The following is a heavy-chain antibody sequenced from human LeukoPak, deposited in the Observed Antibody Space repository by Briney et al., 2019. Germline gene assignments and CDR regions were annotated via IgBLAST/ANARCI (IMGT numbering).Heavy chain of an antibody. D-gene: IGHD3-10*01. CDR2: IKQDRSEK. V-gene: IGHV3-7*03. Sequence: TGGSLRLSCAASGFTFSSYWMSWVRQAPGKGLEWVANIKQDRSEKYYVDSVKGRFTISRDNAKNSLYLQMNSLRAEDTAVYYCARDYYGSGSYYPIRWDYYGMDVWGKGTTVTVSS. CDR1: GFTFSSYW. J-gene: IGHJ6*04. CDR3: ARDYYGSGSYYPIRWDYYGMDV.